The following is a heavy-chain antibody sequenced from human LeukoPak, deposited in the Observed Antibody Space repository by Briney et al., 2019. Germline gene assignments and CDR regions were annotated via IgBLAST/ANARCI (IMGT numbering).Heavy chain of an antibody. Sequence: PSETLSLTCTVSGGSISSSSYYWGWIRQPPGKGLEWIGSIYYSGSTYYNPSLKSRVTISVDTSKNQFSLKLSSVTAADTAVYYCARGVHDYGDYVGLKKTNYYYYYMDVWGKGTTVTVSS. CDR2: IYYSGST. D-gene: IGHD4-17*01. CDR1: GGSISSSSYY. J-gene: IGHJ6*03. V-gene: IGHV4-39*07. CDR3: ARGVHDYGDYVGLKKTNYYYYYMDV.